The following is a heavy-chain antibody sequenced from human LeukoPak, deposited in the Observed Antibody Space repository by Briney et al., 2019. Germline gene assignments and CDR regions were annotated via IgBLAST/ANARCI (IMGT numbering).Heavy chain of an antibody. D-gene: IGHD3-3*01. CDR1: GFTFSGYG. CDR2: ISYDGSNK. J-gene: IGHJ4*02. V-gene: IGHV3-30*18. Sequence: GGSLRLSCAASGFTFSGYGMHWVRQAPGKGLEWVAVISYDGSNKYYADSVKGRFTISRDNSKNTLYLQTNSLRAEDTAVYYCAKDAGVRLLEWLGYWGQGTLVTVSS. CDR3: AKDAGVRLLEWLGY.